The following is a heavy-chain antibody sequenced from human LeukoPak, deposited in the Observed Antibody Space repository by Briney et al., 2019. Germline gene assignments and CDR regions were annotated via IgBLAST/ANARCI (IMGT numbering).Heavy chain of an antibody. CDR1: GYTFTGYY. CDR2: INPNSGGT. V-gene: IGHV1-2*02. Sequence: ASVKVSCKCSGYTFTGYYMHWVRQAPGQGLEWMGWINPNSGGTNYAQKFQGRVTMSRATAISTAYMELSRLRSDDTAVYYCARRYSFDYWVQGTLVTVSS. J-gene: IGHJ4*02. CDR3: ARRYSFDY. D-gene: IGHD3-10*01.